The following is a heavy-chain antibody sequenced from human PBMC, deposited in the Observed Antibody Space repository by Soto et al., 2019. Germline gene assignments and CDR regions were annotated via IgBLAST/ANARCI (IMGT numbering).Heavy chain of an antibody. CDR1: GCSISSYY. CDR3: ARADDYSNYRWFDP. V-gene: IGHV4-59*01. CDR2: IYYSGST. D-gene: IGHD4-4*01. Sequence: SETLSLTCTVSGCSISSYYWSWIRQPPGKGLEWIGYIYYSGSTNYNPSLKSRVTISVDTTKNQFSLKLSSVTAADTAVYYCARADDYSNYRWFDPWGQGTLVTVSS. J-gene: IGHJ5*02.